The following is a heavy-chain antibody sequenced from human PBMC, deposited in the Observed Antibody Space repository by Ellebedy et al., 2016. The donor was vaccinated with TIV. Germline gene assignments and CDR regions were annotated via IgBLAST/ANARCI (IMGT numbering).Heavy chain of an antibody. V-gene: IGHV4-38-2*02. CDR3: ASGYYDTLTGSTGGDFDS. CDR2: IYHIGGT. Sequence: SETLSLTCTVSNYSISSGSYWGWIRPPPGKGLEWIGSIYHIGGTYHNPSLKSRVTISVDTSKNHLYLKLSSVTAADTAVYYCASGYYDTLTGSTGGDFDSWGQGTLVTVSS. CDR1: NYSISSGSY. D-gene: IGHD3-9*01. J-gene: IGHJ4*02.